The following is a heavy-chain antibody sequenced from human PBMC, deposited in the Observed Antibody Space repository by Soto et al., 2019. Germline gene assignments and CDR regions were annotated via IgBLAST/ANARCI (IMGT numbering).Heavy chain of an antibody. CDR3: AREGGESCNGLYYFAS. D-gene: IGHD2-8*01. CDR1: DGSTSSDNF. CDR2: IYYSGNT. Sequence: QVQLQESGPGLVKPSQTLSLTCTVSDGSTSSDNFWSWIHQPPRKGLEWIRHIYYSGNTVYNPSPKSRFVRSIDTSKNQFSLRLGSVTAADTADYFCAREGGESCNGLYYFASWVQGSLVTVSS. V-gene: IGHV4-30-4*01. J-gene: IGHJ4*02.